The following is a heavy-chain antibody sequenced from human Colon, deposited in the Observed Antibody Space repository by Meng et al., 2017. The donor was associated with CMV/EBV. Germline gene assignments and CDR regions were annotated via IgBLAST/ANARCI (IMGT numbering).Heavy chain of an antibody. V-gene: IGHV3-23*03. D-gene: IGHD1-26*01. CDR2: LYSADSGA. Sequence: GESLKISCVASGFTLRNYALSWVRQAPGKGLEWISDLYSADSGAYYTASVRGRFTISRDNAKNSLYLQMNSLRAEDTAVYYCARRGIGRDYWGQGTLVTVSS. CDR3: ARRGIGRDY. CDR1: GFTLRNYA. J-gene: IGHJ4*02.